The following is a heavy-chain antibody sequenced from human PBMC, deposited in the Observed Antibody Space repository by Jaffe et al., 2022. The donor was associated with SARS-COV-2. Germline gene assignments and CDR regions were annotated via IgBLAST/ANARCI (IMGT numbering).Heavy chain of an antibody. V-gene: IGHV3-30*04. D-gene: IGHD6-13*01. Sequence: QVQLVESGGGVVQPGRSLRLSCAASGFTFSSYAMHWVRQAPGKGLEWVAVISYDGSNKYYADSVKGRFTISRDNSKNTLYLQMNSLRAEDTAVYYCARDDLGSSWYRGALPLLLWPGDYWGQGTLVTVSS. CDR1: GFTFSSYA. J-gene: IGHJ4*02. CDR2: ISYDGSNK. CDR3: ARDDLGSSWYRGALPLLLWPGDY.